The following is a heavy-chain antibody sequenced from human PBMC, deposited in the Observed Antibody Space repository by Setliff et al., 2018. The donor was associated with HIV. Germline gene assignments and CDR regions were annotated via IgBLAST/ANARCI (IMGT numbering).Heavy chain of an antibody. CDR1: DSGTYY. CDR3: ARAAAGNTGPFDL. V-gene: IGHV4-4*07. D-gene: IGHD4-17*01. CDR2: VSSRGDT. Sequence: SETLSLTCTVSDSGTYYWSWIRQPAGKGLEWIGRVSSRGDTNYNPSLKSRVTMSVDTSKNQFSLKLTPVTASDTAVYYCARAAAGNTGPFDLWGQGSPVTVS. J-gene: IGHJ4*02.